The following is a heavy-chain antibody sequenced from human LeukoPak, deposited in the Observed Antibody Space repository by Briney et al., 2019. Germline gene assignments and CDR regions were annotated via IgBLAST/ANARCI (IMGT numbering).Heavy chain of an antibody. CDR2: MNPNSGNT. V-gene: IGHV1-8*03. CDR1: GYTFTSYD. J-gene: IGHJ4*02. Sequence: ASVKVSCKPSGYTFTSYDINWVRQATGQGLEWMGWMNPNSGNTGYAQKFQGRVTITRNTSISTAYMELSSLRSEDTAVYYCARGYFGVGTYADYWGQGTLVTVSS. D-gene: IGHD3-3*01. CDR3: ARGYFGVGTYADY.